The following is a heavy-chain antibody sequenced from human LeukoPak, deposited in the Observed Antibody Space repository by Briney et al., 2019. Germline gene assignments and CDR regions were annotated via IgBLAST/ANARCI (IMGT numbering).Heavy chain of an antibody. CDR3: ARDRRITESAFDI. CDR2: ISSSGSTI. D-gene: IGHD3-10*01. V-gene: IGHV3-48*03. CDR1: GFTFRTYE. J-gene: IGHJ3*02. Sequence: GGSLRLSCAASGFTFRTYEMNWVHQAPGKGLEWVSYISSSGSTIYYADSVKGRFTISRDNAKNSLYLQMNSLRAEDTAVYYCARDRRITESAFDIWGQGTMVTVSS.